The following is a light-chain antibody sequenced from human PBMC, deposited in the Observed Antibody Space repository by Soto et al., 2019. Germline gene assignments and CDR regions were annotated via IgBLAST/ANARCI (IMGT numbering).Light chain of an antibody. CDR3: QQSYRTTLT. CDR1: QSISNY. Sequence: DIQMTQSPSSLSASVGDRVTITCRASQSISNYLNWYQQKPGKAPNIMIYAASSLQSGVASRFSGSGSGTDFTLTISSLQPEDFATYYCQQSYRTTLTFGGGTQVDIK. V-gene: IGKV1-39*01. J-gene: IGKJ4*01. CDR2: AAS.